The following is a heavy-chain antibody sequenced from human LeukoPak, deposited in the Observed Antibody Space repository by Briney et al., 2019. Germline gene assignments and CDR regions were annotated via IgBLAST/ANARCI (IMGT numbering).Heavy chain of an antibody. CDR3: ARDLITYYYGSGSSR. Sequence: ASVKVSCKASGYTFTSYGISWVRQAPGQGLEWMGWISAYNGNTNYAQKLQGRVTMTTDTSTGTAYMELRSLRSDDTAVYYCARDLITYYYGSGSSRWGQGTLVTVSS. V-gene: IGHV1-18*01. D-gene: IGHD3-10*01. J-gene: IGHJ4*02. CDR1: GYTFTSYG. CDR2: ISAYNGNT.